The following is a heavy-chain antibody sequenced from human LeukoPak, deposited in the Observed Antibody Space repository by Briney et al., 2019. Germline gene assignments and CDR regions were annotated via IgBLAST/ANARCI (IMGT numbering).Heavy chain of an antibody. J-gene: IGHJ4*02. CDR2: INIDGTST. V-gene: IGHV3-74*01. CDR1: GFTFSNYW. D-gene: IGHD6-19*01. CDR3: ARGSSGWYGIDY. Sequence: GGSLRLSCAASGFTFSNYWMNWVRHVPGKGLVCVSRINIDGTSTSYADSVKGRFTISRDNAKNALYLQMNSLRAEDTAVYYCARGSSGWYGIDYWGQGALVNVSS.